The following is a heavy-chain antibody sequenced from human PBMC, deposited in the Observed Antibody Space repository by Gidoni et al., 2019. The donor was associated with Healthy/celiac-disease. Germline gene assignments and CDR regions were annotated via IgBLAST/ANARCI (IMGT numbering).Heavy chain of an antibody. V-gene: IGHV1-69*01. CDR1: GGTFSSYA. D-gene: IGHD6-19*01. Sequence: QVQLVQSGAEVKQPGSSVKVSCKASGGTFSSYAISWVRQAPGQGLEWMGGIIPIFGTANYEQKLQGRVTITADESTSTAYMELSSLRSEDTAVYYCARKGSYSSETRTGAFDIWGQGTMVTVSS. CDR2: IIPIFGTA. CDR3: ARKGSYSSETRTGAFDI. J-gene: IGHJ3*02.